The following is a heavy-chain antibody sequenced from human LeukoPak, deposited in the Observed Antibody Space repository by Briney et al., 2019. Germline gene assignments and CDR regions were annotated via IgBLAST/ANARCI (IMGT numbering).Heavy chain of an antibody. J-gene: IGHJ4*02. V-gene: IGHV3-23*01. Sequence: GGSLRLSCAASGFTFSSYAMSWVRQAPGKGLEWVSAISGSGGSTYYADSVKGRFTISRDNSKNTLYLQMNSLRTEDTTVYYCAKDLHGDYTLDYWGQGTLVTVSS. CDR2: ISGSGGST. CDR1: GFTFSSYA. D-gene: IGHD4-17*01. CDR3: AKDLHGDYTLDY.